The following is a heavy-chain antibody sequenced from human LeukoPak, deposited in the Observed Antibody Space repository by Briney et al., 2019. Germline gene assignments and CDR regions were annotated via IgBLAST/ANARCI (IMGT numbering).Heavy chain of an antibody. V-gene: IGHV3-53*01. CDR2: IYSGGST. J-gene: IGHJ5*02. CDR3: AKKYSYSNWFDP. D-gene: IGHD5-18*01. CDR1: GFTVSSNY. Sequence: GGSLRLSCAASGFTVSSNYMSWVRQAPGKGLEWVSVIYSGGSTYYADSVKGRFTISRDNSKNTLYLQMNSLRAEDTAVYYCAKKYSYSNWFDPWGQGTLVTVSS.